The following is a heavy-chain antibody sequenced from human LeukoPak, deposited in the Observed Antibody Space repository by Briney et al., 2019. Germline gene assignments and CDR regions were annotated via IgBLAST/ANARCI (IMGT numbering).Heavy chain of an antibody. D-gene: IGHD2-2*01. CDR1: GYTFTGYY. Sequence: GASVKVSCKASGYTFTGYYMHWVRLAPGQGLEWMGWINPNSGGTNYAQKFQGRVTMTRDTSISTAYMELSRLRSDDTAVYYCARRSTQVVPAATHYYYYYMDVWGKGTTVTVSS. J-gene: IGHJ6*03. CDR3: ARRSTQVVPAATHYYYYYMDV. CDR2: INPNSGGT. V-gene: IGHV1-2*02.